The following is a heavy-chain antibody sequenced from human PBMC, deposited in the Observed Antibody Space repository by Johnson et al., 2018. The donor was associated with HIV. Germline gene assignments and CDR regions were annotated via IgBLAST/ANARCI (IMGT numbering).Heavy chain of an antibody. Sequence: QVQLVESGGGVVQPGGSLRLSCAASGFTFSSYGMHWVRQAPGKGLEWVAFIRYDGGNKYYADSVKGRFTISRDNSKNTLCLQMNSLRAEDTAVYYCARVVVGVLSNAFDIWGQGTMVIVSS. CDR1: GFTFSSYG. D-gene: IGHD1-26*01. CDR2: IRYDGGNK. CDR3: ARVVVGVLSNAFDI. J-gene: IGHJ3*02. V-gene: IGHV3-30*02.